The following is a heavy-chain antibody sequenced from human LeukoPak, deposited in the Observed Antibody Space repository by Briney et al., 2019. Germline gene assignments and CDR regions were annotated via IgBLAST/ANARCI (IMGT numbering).Heavy chain of an antibody. CDR2: IYSSGST. V-gene: IGHV4-61*02. Sequence: SQTLSLTCTVSGGSISSGCYYWSWIRQSAGKGLEWIGRIYSSGSTNYNPSLKSRLSMSVDTSKNQFSLKLTSVTAADTAMYYCARGVGSSESNWFDPWGQGTLATVSS. CDR3: ARGVGSSESNWFDP. CDR1: GGSISSGCYY. D-gene: IGHD1-26*01. J-gene: IGHJ5*02.